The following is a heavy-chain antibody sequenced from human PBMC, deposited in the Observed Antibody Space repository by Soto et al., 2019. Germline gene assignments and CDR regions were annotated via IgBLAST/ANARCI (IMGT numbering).Heavy chain of an antibody. CDR3: ARLGLAYYDSSGFNWFDP. Sequence: PGESLKISCNGSGYSFTIYWIGWVRQMPGKGLEWMGIIYPGDSDTRYSPSFQGQVTISADKSISTAYLQWSSLKASDTAMYYCARLGLAYYDSSGFNWFDPWGQGTLVTVSS. CDR1: GYSFTIYW. D-gene: IGHD3-22*01. V-gene: IGHV5-51*01. J-gene: IGHJ5*02. CDR2: IYPGDSDT.